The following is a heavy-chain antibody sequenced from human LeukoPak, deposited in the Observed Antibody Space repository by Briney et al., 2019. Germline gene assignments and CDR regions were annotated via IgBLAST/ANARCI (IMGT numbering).Heavy chain of an antibody. CDR1: GGSFSGYY. D-gene: IGHD4-11*01. J-gene: IGHJ4*02. CDR2: INHSGST. Sequence: SETLSLTCAVYGGSFSGYYRSWIRQPPGKGLEWIGEINHSGSTYYNPSLKSRVTISVDTSKNQFSLKLSSVTATDTAVYYCARGGLSTVTTEPFDYWGQGTLVTVSS. V-gene: IGHV4-34*01. CDR3: ARGGLSTVTTEPFDY.